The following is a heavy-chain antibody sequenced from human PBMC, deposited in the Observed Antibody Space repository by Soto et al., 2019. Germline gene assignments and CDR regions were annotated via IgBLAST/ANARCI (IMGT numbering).Heavy chain of an antibody. D-gene: IGHD6-19*01. Sequence: AASVKVSCKASGYTFTTYYIHWVRQAPGQGLEWMGIINPSGGSTTYAQKFQGRVTMTRDTSTSTVYMELSSLRSEDTAVFYCARDQGRAVGPDAFDIWGQGTMVTVSS. CDR1: GYTFTTYY. V-gene: IGHV1-46*01. J-gene: IGHJ3*02. CDR2: INPSGGST. CDR3: ARDQGRAVGPDAFDI.